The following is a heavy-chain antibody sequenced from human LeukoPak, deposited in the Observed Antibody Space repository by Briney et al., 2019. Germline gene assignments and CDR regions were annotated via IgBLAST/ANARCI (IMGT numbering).Heavy chain of an antibody. J-gene: IGHJ6*03. CDR1: GFSVGTNY. CDR3: ARDGSSSWYLYYYYMDV. D-gene: IGHD6-13*01. Sequence: GGSLRLSCAASGFSVGTNYMTWVRQAPGKGLEWVAVISYDGSNKYYADSLKGRFTISRDNSKNTLYLQMNSLRAEDTAVYYCARDGSSSWYLYYYYMDVWGKGTTVTVSS. V-gene: IGHV3-30*03. CDR2: ISYDGSNK.